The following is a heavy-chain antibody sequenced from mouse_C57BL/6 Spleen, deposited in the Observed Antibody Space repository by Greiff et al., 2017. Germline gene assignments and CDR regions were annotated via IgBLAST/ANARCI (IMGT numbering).Heavy chain of an antibody. D-gene: IGHD1-1*01. V-gene: IGHV1-26*01. CDR3: SLNGDYFDY. J-gene: IGHJ2*01. CDR2: INPSNGAT. Sequence: VQLQQSGPELVKPGASVKISCKASGYTFTDYYMNWVKQSPGKSLEWIGDINPSNGATSYNQKFTGKATLTVDKSSRPAYMELRSLTSEDAAVYYWSLNGDYFDYWGQGTTLTVSS. CDR1: GYTFTDYY.